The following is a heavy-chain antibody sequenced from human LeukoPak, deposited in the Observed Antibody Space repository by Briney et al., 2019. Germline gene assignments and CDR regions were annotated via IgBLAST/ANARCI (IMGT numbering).Heavy chain of an antibody. CDR3: ARDVGSGSYSASDY. Sequence: GGSLRLSCAASGFTFSSYAMSWVRQAPGKGLEWVSAISGSGGSTYYADSVKGRFTISRDDAKNSLYLQMNSLRAEDTAVYYCARDVGSGSYSASDYWGRGTLVTVSS. J-gene: IGHJ4*02. D-gene: IGHD3-10*01. CDR1: GFTFSSYA. V-gene: IGHV3-23*01. CDR2: ISGSGGST.